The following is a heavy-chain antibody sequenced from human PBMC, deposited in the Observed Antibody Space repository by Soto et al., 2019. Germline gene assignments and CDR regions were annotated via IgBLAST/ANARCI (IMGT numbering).Heavy chain of an antibody. CDR2: IYDSGST. CDR1: GYSISSGYY. D-gene: IGHD7-27*01. J-gene: IGHJ4*02. CDR3: AMRASGEPPYYFDS. Sequence: SETLSLTCAVSGYSISSGYYWGWIRQPPGRGPEWIASIYDSGSTYYNLSLKSRVTISLDTSKSQFSLKLSSVAAADTAMYYCAMRASGEPPYYFDSWGQGTLVTVSS. V-gene: IGHV4-38-2*01.